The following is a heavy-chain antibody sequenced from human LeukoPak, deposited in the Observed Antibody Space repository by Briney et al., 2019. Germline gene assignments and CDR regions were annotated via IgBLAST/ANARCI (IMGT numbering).Heavy chain of an antibody. J-gene: IGHJ4*02. V-gene: IGHV4-59*11. D-gene: IGHD6-13*01. CDR2: IYYSGST. CDR1: GGSISSHY. CDR3: ARERIAAAGFDY. Sequence: SETLSLTCTVSGGSISSHYWSWIRQPPGKGLEWSGDIYYSGSTNYNPSLKSRVTISVDTSKNQSSLKLSSVTAADTAVYYCARERIAAAGFDYWGQGTLVTVSS.